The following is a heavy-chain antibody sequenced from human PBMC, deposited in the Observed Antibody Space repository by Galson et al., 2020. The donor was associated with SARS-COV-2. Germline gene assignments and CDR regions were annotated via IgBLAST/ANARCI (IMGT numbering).Heavy chain of an antibody. J-gene: IGHJ6*03. CDR2: ISSDGSYK. CDR3: AGQVVTPISYMDV. D-gene: IGHD2-21*02. Sequence: GGSLRLSCAASGFTFSSYSMNWVRQAPAKGLEWVSFISSDGSYKHYADSVKGRFSISRDNAKNSLFLQMNSLRVEDTAVYYCAGQVVTPISYMDVWGKGTTVTVSS. CDR1: GFTFSSYS. V-gene: IGHV3-21*01.